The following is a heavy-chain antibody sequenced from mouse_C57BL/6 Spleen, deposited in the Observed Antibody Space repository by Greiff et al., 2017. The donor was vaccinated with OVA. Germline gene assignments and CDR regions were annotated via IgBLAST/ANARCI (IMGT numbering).Heavy chain of an antibody. CDR2: INPNNGGT. CDR1: GYTFTSYW. V-gene: IGHV1-53*01. Sequence: QVQLQQPGPELVKPGASVKLSCKASGYTFTSYWMHWVKQRPGQGLEWIGNINPNNGGTNYIEKFKSKNTLTVDKSSSTAYMQLSSLTSEDAAVYYCAREGCDAMDYRGQGTSVTVSS. CDR3: AREGCDAMDY. J-gene: IGHJ4*01.